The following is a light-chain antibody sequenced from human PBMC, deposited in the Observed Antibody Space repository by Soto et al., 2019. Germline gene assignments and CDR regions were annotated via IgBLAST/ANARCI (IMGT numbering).Light chain of an antibody. CDR3: QPSYSTPIT. Sequence: DIQMTQSPSSLSASVGERVTITCRASQSISSYLHWYQQKPGTAPRLLIYRASNLQSGVPSRFSGSRSGTDFTLTISSLQPDDVATYSCQPSYSTPITFGQGTLLEIK. J-gene: IGKJ5*01. CDR2: RAS. CDR1: QSISSY. V-gene: IGKV1-39*01.